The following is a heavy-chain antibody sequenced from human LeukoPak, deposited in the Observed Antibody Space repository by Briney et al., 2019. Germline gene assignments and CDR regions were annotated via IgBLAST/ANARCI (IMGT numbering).Heavy chain of an antibody. D-gene: IGHD3-9*01. CDR2: ISSSGSTI. CDR1: GFTFSDYY. V-gene: IGHV3-11*01. J-gene: IGHJ4*02. CDR3: ARDSVRYFDSYIVY. Sequence: PGGSLRLSCAASGFTFSDYYMSWIRQAPGKGLEWVSYISSSGSTIYYADSVKGRFTISRDNAKNSLYLQMNSLRAEDTAVYYCARDSVRYFDSYIVYWGQGTLVTVSS.